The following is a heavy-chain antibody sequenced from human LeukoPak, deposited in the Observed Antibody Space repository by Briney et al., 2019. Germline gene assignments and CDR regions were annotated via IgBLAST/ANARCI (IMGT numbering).Heavy chain of an antibody. CDR2: IYYSGST. CDR1: GGSISSSSYY. CDR3: ARRTHARDY. V-gene: IGHV4-39*01. J-gene: IGHJ4*02. Sequence: SETPSLTCTVSGGSISSSSYYWGWIRQPPGKGLEWIGSIYYSGSTYYNPSLKSRVTISVDTSKNQFSLKLSSVTAADTAVYYCARRTHARDYWGQGTLVTVSS. D-gene: IGHD1-7*01.